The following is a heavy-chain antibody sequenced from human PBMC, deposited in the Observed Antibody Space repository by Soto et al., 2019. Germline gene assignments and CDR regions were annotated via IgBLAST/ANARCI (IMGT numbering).Heavy chain of an antibody. D-gene: IGHD2-15*01. J-gene: IGHJ6*02. V-gene: IGHV1-3*01. CDR1: GYTFTGYA. Sequence: VASVKVSCKSSGYTFTGYAIHWVRQAPGQRHEWMGWINGGNGDTNYAQKLQGRVTMTTDTSTSTAYMELRSLRSDDTAVYYCARVVGCSGGSCPGGYYYGMDVWGQGTTVTVSS. CDR3: ARVVGCSGGSCPGGYYYGMDV. CDR2: INGGNGDT.